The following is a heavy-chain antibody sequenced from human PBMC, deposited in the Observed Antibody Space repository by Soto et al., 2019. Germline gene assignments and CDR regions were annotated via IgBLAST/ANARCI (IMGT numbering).Heavy chain of an antibody. V-gene: IGHV3-23*01. Sequence: GGSLRLSCAASGFTFSSYAMSWVRQAPGKGLEWVSAISGSGGSTYYADSVKGRFTISRDNSKNTLYLQMNSLRAEDTAVYYCAKDGPTPQAVAATPSAYWGQGTLVTVSP. CDR1: GFTFSSYA. CDR2: ISGSGGST. CDR3: AKDGPTPQAVAATPSAY. J-gene: IGHJ4*02. D-gene: IGHD2-15*01.